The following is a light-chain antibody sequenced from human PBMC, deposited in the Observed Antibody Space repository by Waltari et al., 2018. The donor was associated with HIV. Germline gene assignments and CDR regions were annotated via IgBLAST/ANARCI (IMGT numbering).Light chain of an antibody. Sequence: QSVLTQPPSASGTPGQRVTISCSGSTSNIGSKTVNWYHQLPGTAPKLLIYSNNQRPSGVPDRFSGSKSGTSASLAISGLQSEDEADYYCAAWDDSLNVYYVFGTGTKVTVL. CDR1: TSNIGSKT. CDR2: SNN. V-gene: IGLV1-44*01. J-gene: IGLJ1*01. CDR3: AAWDDSLNVYYV.